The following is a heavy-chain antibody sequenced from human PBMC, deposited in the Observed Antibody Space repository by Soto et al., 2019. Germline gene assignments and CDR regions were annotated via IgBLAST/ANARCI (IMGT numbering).Heavy chain of an antibody. CDR2: ISSSSSTV. V-gene: IGHV3-48*02. Sequence: EVQLVESGGGLVQPGGSLRLSCAASEFTFSSYTMNWVRQAPGKGLECVSYISSSSSTVYYADSVKGRFTISRDSAKNSLYLQMNSLRDEDTAVYYCARGDYGMDVWGQGTTVTVSS. J-gene: IGHJ6*02. CDR1: EFTFSSYT. CDR3: ARGDYGMDV.